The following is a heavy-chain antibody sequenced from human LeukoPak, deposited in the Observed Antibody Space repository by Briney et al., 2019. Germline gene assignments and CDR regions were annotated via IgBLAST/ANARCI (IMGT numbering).Heavy chain of an antibody. D-gene: IGHD3-3*01. CDR1: GSSFTSYW. J-gene: IGHJ4*02. CDR2: IYPGDSDT. V-gene: IGHV5-51*01. Sequence: PGESPKISCKGSGSSFTSYWIGWVRQMPGKGLEWMGFIYPGDSDTRYSPSFQGQVTISADKSISTAYLQWSSLKASDTAMYYCARHTGDFWSGYHLDYWGQGALVTVSS. CDR3: ARHTGDFWSGYHLDY.